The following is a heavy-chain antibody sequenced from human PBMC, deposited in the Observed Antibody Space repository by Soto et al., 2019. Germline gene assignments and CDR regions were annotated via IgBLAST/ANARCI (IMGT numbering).Heavy chain of an antibody. V-gene: IGHV2-5*01. CDR1: GFSLSTYGMG. CDR2: IYWNDDK. D-gene: IGHD5-18*01. J-gene: IGHJ4*02. Sequence: QITLKESGPTLVKPTQTLTLTCTFSGFSLSTYGMGVGWIRQPPGKAPEWLALIYWNDDKRYSPSLKSRLTIAKDTSKNLVVLTMTNVDPVDAATYYCVNSPDSSPSDYWGQGTLVTVSS. CDR3: VNSPDSSPSDY.